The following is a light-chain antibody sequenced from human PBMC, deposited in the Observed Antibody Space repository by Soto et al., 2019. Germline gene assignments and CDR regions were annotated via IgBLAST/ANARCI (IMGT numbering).Light chain of an antibody. Sequence: DIVMTQSPDSLAVSLGERATINCKSSQSVLYSSNNKNYLAWYQQKPGQPPKLLIYWASTRESGVPDRFSGSGSATELIITISSLQAEDVAVHYCQQYSSTPPRTFGQGTKVEIK. V-gene: IGKV4-1*01. CDR1: QSVLYSSNNKNY. J-gene: IGKJ1*01. CDR3: QQYSSTPPRT. CDR2: WAS.